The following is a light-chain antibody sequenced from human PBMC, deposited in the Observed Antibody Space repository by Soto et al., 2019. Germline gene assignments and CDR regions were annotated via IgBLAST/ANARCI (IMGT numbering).Light chain of an antibody. V-gene: IGKV4-1*01. CDR2: WAS. CDR1: QSVLYSSNNKNY. CDR3: HQYYSSHVT. Sequence: DIVMTQSPDSLAVSLGERATINCKSSQSVLYSSNNKNYLAWYQQKPGQPPKLLIYWASTRESGVTDRFSGSGSGTDFTLTISSLQAEDVAVYYCHQYYSSHVTFGPWTKVDLK. J-gene: IGKJ3*01.